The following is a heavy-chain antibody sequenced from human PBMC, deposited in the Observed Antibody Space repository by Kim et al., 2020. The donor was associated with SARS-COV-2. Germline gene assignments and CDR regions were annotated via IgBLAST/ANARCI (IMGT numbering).Heavy chain of an antibody. CDR3: ARDSHTHRRSYYFDY. J-gene: IGHJ4*02. Sequence: AQKFHGRVTITADKSTSTAYMELSRLKSEDTAVYYCARDSHTHRRSYYFDYWGQGTLVTVSS. V-gene: IGHV1-69*04.